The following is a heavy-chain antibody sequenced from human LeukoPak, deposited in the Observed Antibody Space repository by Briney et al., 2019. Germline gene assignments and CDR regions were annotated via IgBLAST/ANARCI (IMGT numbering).Heavy chain of an antibody. Sequence: ASVKVSCKASGYTFTSYGISWVRQAPGQGLEWMGWISAYNGNTNYAQKLQGRVTMTTDTSTSTAYMELRSLRPDDTAVYYCARDQYCSSTSCQYYYYGMDVWGQGTTVTVSS. V-gene: IGHV1-18*01. CDR1: GYTFTSYG. D-gene: IGHD2-2*01. J-gene: IGHJ6*02. CDR3: ARDQYCSSTSCQYYYYGMDV. CDR2: ISAYNGNT.